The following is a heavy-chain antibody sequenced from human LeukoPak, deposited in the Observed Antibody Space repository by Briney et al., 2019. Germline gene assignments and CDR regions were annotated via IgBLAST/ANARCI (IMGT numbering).Heavy chain of an antibody. J-gene: IGHJ4*02. CDR3: ARPLFGAISPGY. D-gene: IGHD3-10*01. Sequence: PGGSLRLSCAASGFTFSSHWMTRVRQAPGRGLEWVANIKEDGSETFYGDSVKGRFTISRDNAENSLNLQMNNLRPEDTAMYYCARPLFGAISPGYWGQGTLVTVSS. CDR1: GFTFSSHW. CDR2: IKEDGSET. V-gene: IGHV3-7*01.